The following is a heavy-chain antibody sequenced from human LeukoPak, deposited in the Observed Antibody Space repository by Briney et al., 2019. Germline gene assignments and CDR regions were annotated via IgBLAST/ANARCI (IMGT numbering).Heavy chain of an antibody. D-gene: IGHD6-19*01. CDR2: IYYSGST. CDR1: GGSISSYY. V-gene: IGHV4-59*01. CDR3: ARYSSGWRSFDI. Sequence: SETLSLTCSVSGGSISSYYWSWIRQPPGKGLEWIGYIYYSGSTNYNPSLKSRVTISVDTSKNQFSLNLSSVTAADTAVYYCARYSSGWRSFDIWGQGTMVTVSS. J-gene: IGHJ3*02.